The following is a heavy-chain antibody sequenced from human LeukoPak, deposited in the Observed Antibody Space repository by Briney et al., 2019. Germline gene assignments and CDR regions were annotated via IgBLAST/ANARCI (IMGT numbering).Heavy chain of an antibody. D-gene: IGHD3-10*01. CDR1: GYTFTSYG. Sequence: GASVKVSCKASGYTFTSYGISWVRQAPGQGLEWMGWMNPNSGNTGYAQKFQGRVTMTRNTSISTAYMELSSLRSEDTAVYYCARERSNYYGSGSYYIDAFDIWGQGTMVTVSS. V-gene: IGHV1-8*02. CDR3: ARERSNYYGSGSYYIDAFDI. J-gene: IGHJ3*02. CDR2: MNPNSGNT.